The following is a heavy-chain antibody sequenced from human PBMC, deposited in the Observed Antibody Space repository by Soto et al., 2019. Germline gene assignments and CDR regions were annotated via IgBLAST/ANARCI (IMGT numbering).Heavy chain of an antibody. CDR3: ARDGSSTSYTLNCGAFDI. V-gene: IGHV1-69*01. Sequence: QVPLVPSGAEVKKPGSSVKVSCKASGGTFSSYAISWVRQAPGQGLEWMGGIIPIFGTANYAQKFQGRVTITADESTSTAYMEVSSLRSEDTAVYYLARDGSSTSYTLNCGAFDIWGQGTMVIVAS. D-gene: IGHD2-2*01. CDR2: IIPIFGTA. J-gene: IGHJ3*02. CDR1: GGTFSSYA.